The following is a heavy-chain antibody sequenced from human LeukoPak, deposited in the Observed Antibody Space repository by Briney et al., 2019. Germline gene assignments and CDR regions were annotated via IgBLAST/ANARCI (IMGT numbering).Heavy chain of an antibody. Sequence: SVKVSCKASGGTFSSYTISWVRRAPGQGLEWMGRIIPILGIANYAQKFQGRVTITADKSTSTACMELSSLRSEDTAVYYCARSVVVTAPFDYWGQGTLVTVSS. V-gene: IGHV1-69*02. D-gene: IGHD2-21*02. J-gene: IGHJ4*02. CDR2: IIPILGIA. CDR3: ARSVVVTAPFDY. CDR1: GGTFSSYT.